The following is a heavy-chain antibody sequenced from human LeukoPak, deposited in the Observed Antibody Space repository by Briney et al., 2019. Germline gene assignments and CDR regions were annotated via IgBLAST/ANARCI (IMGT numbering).Heavy chain of an antibody. CDR1: GFTFSTFW. D-gene: IGHD3-22*01. CDR3: VRDWGYDSSGYWQKYFDT. J-gene: IGHJ4*02. Sequence: GGSLRLTCATSGFTFSTFWMHWVRQAPGKGLVWVSRINHDGSSTNYADSVKGRFTISRDNAKNTLYLQMNSLRAEDTAVYYCVRDWGYDSSGYWQKYFDTWGQGTLVTVSS. V-gene: IGHV3-74*01. CDR2: INHDGSST.